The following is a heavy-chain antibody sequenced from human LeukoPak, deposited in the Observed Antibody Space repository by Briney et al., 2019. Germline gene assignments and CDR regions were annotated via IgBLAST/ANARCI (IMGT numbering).Heavy chain of an antibody. CDR2: ISGSGGST. J-gene: IGHJ4*02. D-gene: IGHD1-7*01. CDR1: GFTFSSYA. V-gene: IGHV3-23*01. CDR3: ARNRRMTLELRY. Sequence: GGSLRLSCAASGFTFSSYAMSWVRQAPGKGLEWVSAISGSGGSTYYADSVKGRFTISRDNSKNTLYLQMNSLRAEDTAVYHCARNRRMTLELRYWGQGTLVTVSS.